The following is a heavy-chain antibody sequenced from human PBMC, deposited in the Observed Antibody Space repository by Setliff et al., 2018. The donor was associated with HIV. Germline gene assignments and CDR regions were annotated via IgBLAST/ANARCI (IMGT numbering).Heavy chain of an antibody. J-gene: IGHJ5*02. V-gene: IGHV4-34*01. CDR2: INHSGRT. CDR1: GGSFTNYF. D-gene: IGHD3-22*01. Sequence: PSETLSLTCAVYGGSFTNYFWSWIRQSPGKGLEWIGEINHSGRTKYNPSLKSRVTISVDTSKNQFSLKLSSVTAADAAVYYCASRVYYYDSSGYLREEGFDPWGQGTLVTVSS. CDR3: ASRVYYYDSSGYLREEGFDP.